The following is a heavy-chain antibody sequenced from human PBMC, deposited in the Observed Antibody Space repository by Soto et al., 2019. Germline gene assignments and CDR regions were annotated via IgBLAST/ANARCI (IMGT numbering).Heavy chain of an antibody. D-gene: IGHD3-16*01. J-gene: IGHJ3*02. CDR1: GYTFTSYD. CDR2: TNPNSGNT. CDR3: ARKKGDWAAFDI. Sequence: ASVKVSCKASGYTFTSYDINWVRQATGQGLEWMGWTNPNSGNTGYAQKFQGRVTMTRNTSISTAYMELSSLRSDDTAVYYCARKKGDWAAFDIWGQGTMVTVSS. V-gene: IGHV1-8*02.